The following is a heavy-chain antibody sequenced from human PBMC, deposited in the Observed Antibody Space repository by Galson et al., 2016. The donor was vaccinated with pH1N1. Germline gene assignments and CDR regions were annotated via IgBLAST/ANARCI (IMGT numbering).Heavy chain of an antibody. CDR1: GYSFTSYW. CDR3: ARAPADPGYSYYYLDV. Sequence: QSGAEVKKPGESLKISCRGSGYSFTSYWSGWVRQMPGKGLVWMGIIFPGDSDTKQSTAVQGQVTVSAGKSISTAYLQWNSLRDSDTATYDCARAPADPGYSYYYLDVWGKGTTVSVSS. V-gene: IGHV5-51*03. CDR2: IFPGDSDT. J-gene: IGHJ6*03. D-gene: IGHD2-21*01.